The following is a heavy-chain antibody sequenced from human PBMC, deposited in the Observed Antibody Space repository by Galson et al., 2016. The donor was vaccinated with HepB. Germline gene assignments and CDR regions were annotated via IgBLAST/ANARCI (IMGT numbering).Heavy chain of an antibody. CDR2: ISKDGSNK. CDR1: GFTFSSYA. CDR3: ASADKGWGVYQYYVSDV. J-gene: IGHJ4*02. D-gene: IGHD2/OR15-2a*01. V-gene: IGHV3-30-3*01. Sequence: SLRLSCAASGFTFSSYAMRWVRQAPGKGLEWVAVISKDGSNKYYADSVKGRFTISRDNSKNTLYLQMNSLRAEDTAVYYCASADKGWGVYQYYVSDVWGQGTPVTVSS.